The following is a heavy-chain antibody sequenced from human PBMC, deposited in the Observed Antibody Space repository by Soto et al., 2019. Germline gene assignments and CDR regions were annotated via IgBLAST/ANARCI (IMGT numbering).Heavy chain of an antibody. D-gene: IGHD6-19*01. V-gene: IGHV3-21*01. CDR3: ARHSLDGRGWSIYY. J-gene: IGHJ4*02. CDR2: IRSSSYYI. Sequence: EVQLVESGGGLVKPGGSLRLSCAASGVTFSTYSMNWVRQAPGKGLEWVSSIRSSSYYIYYSDSVRGRFSISRDYAKSSLSLQMNSLRAEDTAVYYCARHSLDGRGWSIYYWGQGTLVTVSS. CDR1: GVTFSTYS.